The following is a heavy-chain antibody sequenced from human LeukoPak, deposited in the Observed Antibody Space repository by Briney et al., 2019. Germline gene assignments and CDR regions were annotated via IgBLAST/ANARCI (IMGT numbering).Heavy chain of an antibody. D-gene: IGHD3-16*02. CDR1: GGSISSSNW. CDR3: ARDFFAFGGVIALLDY. V-gene: IGHV3-7*01. Sequence: ETLSLTCAVSGGSISSSNWWSWVRQAPGKGLEWVANIKLDGSEKYYVDSVKGRFTISRDNAKKSLYLQMNSLRDEDTAVYYCARDFFAFGGVIALLDYWGQGTLVTVSS. CDR2: IKLDGSEK. J-gene: IGHJ4*02.